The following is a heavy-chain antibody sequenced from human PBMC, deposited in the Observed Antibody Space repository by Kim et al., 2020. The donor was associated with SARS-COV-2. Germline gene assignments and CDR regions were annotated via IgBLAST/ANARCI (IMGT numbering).Heavy chain of an antibody. CDR2: ISGSGGST. J-gene: IGHJ3*02. V-gene: IGHV3-23*01. CDR1: GFTFSSYA. Sequence: GGSLRLSCAASGFTFSSYAMSWVRQAPGKGLEWVSAISGSGGSTYYADSVKGRFTISRDNSKNTLYLQMNSLRAEDTAVYYCAKDRPYWYDSSGLQGNAFDIRGQGTMVTVSS. D-gene: IGHD3-22*01. CDR3: AKDRPYWYDSSGLQGNAFDI.